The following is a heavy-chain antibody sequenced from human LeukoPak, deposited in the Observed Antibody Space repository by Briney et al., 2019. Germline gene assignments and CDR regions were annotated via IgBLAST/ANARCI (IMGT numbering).Heavy chain of an antibody. D-gene: IGHD6-13*01. J-gene: IGHJ3*02. Sequence: SETLSLTCSVSGGSISSYYWSWIRQPAGKGLEWIGRIYTSGSTNYNPSLKSRVTMSVDTSKNQFSLKLSSVTAADTAVYYCARVEDSSSRQEIDAFDIWGQGTMVTVSS. CDR3: ARVEDSSSRQEIDAFDI. CDR1: GGSISSYY. V-gene: IGHV4-4*07. CDR2: IYTSGST.